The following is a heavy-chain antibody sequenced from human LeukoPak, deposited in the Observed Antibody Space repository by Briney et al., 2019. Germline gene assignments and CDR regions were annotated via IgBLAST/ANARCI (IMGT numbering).Heavy chain of an antibody. J-gene: IGHJ5*02. D-gene: IGHD6-19*01. CDR1: GVSISSGDYY. CDR3: ATYSSGWDWFDP. Sequence: SETLSLTCTVSGVSISSGDYYWSWIRQHPGKGLEWIGYIYYSGDTYYNPSLKSRVTISVDTSKNQFSLKLSSVTAADTAVYYCATYSSGWDWFDPWGQGTLVTVSS. V-gene: IGHV4-31*03. CDR2: IYYSGDT.